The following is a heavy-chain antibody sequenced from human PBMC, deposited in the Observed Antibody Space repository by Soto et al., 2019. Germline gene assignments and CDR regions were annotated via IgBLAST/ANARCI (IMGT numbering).Heavy chain of an antibody. V-gene: IGHV6-1*01. CDR1: GDSASSNSAA. CDR3: ARLPYVYDSSGYYSDYNDYGMDV. J-gene: IGHJ6*02. Sequence: PSQTLSLTCAISGDSASSNSAAWNWIRQSPSRGLEWLGRTYYRSKWYNDYAVSVKSRITINPDTSKNQFSLQLKSVTPEDTAAYYCARLPYVYDSSGYYSDYNDYGMDVWRQGTTVTVSS. D-gene: IGHD3-22*01. CDR2: TYYRSKWYN.